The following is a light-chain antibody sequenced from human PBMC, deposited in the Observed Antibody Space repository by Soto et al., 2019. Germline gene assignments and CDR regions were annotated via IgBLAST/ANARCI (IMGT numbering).Light chain of an antibody. J-gene: IGLJ2*01. Sequence: QSVLTQSPSASASLGASVKLTCTLSSGHSSYAIAWHQQQPNQGPRYLMKLTSDGSHSRGDGIPDRFSGSSSGAERYLTISSLQSEDEADYYCQTWGTGIQVFGGGTKLTVL. CDR2: LTSDGSH. CDR1: SGHSSYA. CDR3: QTWGTGIQV. V-gene: IGLV4-69*01.